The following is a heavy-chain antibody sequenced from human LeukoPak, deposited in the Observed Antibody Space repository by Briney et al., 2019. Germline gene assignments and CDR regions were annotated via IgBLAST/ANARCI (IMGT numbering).Heavy chain of an antibody. V-gene: IGHV3-30*02. CDR3: AKGVPADFDY. Sequence: PGGSLRLSCAASGFTFSRYGMHWVRQAPGKGLEWVAFIRYDGSNKYYADSVKGRFTISRDNSKNTLYLQMNSLRAEDTAVYYCAKGVPADFDYWGQGTLVTVSS. CDR1: GFTFSRYG. CDR2: IRYDGSNK. D-gene: IGHD2-2*01. J-gene: IGHJ4*02.